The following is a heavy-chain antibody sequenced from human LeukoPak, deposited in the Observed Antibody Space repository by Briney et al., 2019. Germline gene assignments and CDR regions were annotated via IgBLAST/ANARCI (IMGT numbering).Heavy chain of an antibody. CDR1: GGSISGYY. V-gene: IGHV4-59*01. J-gene: IGHJ6*03. D-gene: IGHD3-22*01. Sequence: SETLSLTCTVSGGSISGYYWSWIRQPPGKGLEYLGYIYYSGSTNYNPSLKSRVTISLNRSRNQFSLRLTSVTAADTATYYCARVRDYYDGSGYSPKSRYYYYMDVWGKGTTVTISS. CDR2: IYYSGST. CDR3: ARVRDYYDGSGYSPKSRYYYYMDV.